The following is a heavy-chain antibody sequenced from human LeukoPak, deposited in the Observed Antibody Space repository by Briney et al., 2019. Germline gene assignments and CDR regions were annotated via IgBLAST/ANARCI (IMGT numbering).Heavy chain of an antibody. D-gene: IGHD5-12*01. CDR1: GGSISPYY. J-gene: IGHJ4*02. Sequence: PSETLSLTCTVSGGSISPYYWSWIRQPPGKGLERIGYIYSSGSANYNPSLKSRVTISVNTSKNQFSLKLSSVTAADTAVYYCARMGGYSGYATHWGQGTLVTVSS. CDR2: IYSSGSA. V-gene: IGHV4-59*08. CDR3: ARMGGYSGYATH.